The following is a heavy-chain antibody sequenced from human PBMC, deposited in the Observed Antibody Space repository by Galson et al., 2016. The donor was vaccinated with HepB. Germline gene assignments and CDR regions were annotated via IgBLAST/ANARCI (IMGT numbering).Heavy chain of an antibody. V-gene: IGHV3-23*01. CDR3: AKDAGGAIMFDS. CDR1: GVICSTCG. CDR2: ISGDGINT. J-gene: IGHJ5*01. D-gene: IGHD2-8*02. Sequence: SLRLSCAASGVICSTCGTAWVRQAPGKGLEWVSSISGDGINTHYADSVKGRFIISRDNSKNMVHLQMNSLRAEDTAVYPCAKDAGGAIMFDSWGHGTLVTVSS.